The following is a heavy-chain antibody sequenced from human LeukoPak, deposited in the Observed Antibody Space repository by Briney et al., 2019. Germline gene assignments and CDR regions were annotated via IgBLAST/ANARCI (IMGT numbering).Heavy chain of an antibody. CDR3: ARGPAPSTMVRGVKYYYYYYMDV. D-gene: IGHD3-10*01. J-gene: IGHJ6*03. Sequence: GASVKVSCKASGGTFSSYAISWVRQAPGQGLEWMGGIIPIFGTANYAQKFQGRVTITTDESTSTAYMELSSLRSEDTAVYYCARGPAPSTMVRGVKYYYYYYMDVWGKGTTVTVSS. CDR1: GGTFSSYA. V-gene: IGHV1-69*05. CDR2: IIPIFGTA.